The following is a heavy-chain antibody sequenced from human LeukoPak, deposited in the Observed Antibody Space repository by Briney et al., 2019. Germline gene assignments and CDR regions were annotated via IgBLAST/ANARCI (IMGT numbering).Heavy chain of an antibody. CDR3: ASYASGYNWLRV. J-gene: IGHJ4*02. Sequence: ASVKVSCKASGYTFTGYYMHWVRQAPGQGLEWMGWINPNSGDTKYAQIFQGRVTVTRDTSISTAYMELTRLRSDDTAVHFCASYASGYNWLRVWGQGTLVTVSS. CDR2: INPNSGDT. D-gene: IGHD1-1*01. CDR1: GYTFTGYY. V-gene: IGHV1-2*02.